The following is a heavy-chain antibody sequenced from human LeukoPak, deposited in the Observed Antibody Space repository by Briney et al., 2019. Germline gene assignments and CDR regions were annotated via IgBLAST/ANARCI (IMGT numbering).Heavy chain of an antibody. CDR3: ARTARHLDY. CDR2: ISGSGTGI. V-gene: IGHV3-11*04. CDR1: GFTFSDPY. Sequence: PGGSLRLSCEASGFTFSDPYMSWIRQAPGKGLECLSYISGSGTGINYADSVRGRFTISRDNAKNLLYLQMNDLRVEDTAVYYCARTARHLDYWGQGTLVTVSS. J-gene: IGHJ4*02. D-gene: IGHD5-18*01.